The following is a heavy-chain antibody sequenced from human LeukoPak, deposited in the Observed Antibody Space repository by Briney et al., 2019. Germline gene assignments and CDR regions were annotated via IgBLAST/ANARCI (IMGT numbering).Heavy chain of an antibody. D-gene: IGHD1-26*01. CDR2: IYYSGST. V-gene: IGHV4-59*01. Sequence: PSETLSLTCTVSGGSISSYYWSWIRQPPGKGLEWIGYIYYSGSTNYNPSLKSRVTISVDTSKNQFSLKLSSVTAADTAVYYCAREGGIVGAYDAFDIWGQGTMVTVSS. J-gene: IGHJ3*02. CDR3: AREGGIVGAYDAFDI. CDR1: GGSISSYY.